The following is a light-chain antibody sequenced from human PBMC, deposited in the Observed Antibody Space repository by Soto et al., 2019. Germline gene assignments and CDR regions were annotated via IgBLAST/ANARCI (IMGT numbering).Light chain of an antibody. CDR2: GNN. V-gene: IGLV1-40*01. CDR3: QSSDSSLSGSVV. CDR1: SSNIGSVYD. Sequence: QSVLTQPPSVSGAPGQSVTISCTGSSSNIGSVYDVQWYQQLPGSAPNLLIYGNNNRPSGVPERFSASKSGTSASLAITGRQAEDEADYYCQSSDSSLSGSVVFGGGTKLTVL. J-gene: IGLJ2*01.